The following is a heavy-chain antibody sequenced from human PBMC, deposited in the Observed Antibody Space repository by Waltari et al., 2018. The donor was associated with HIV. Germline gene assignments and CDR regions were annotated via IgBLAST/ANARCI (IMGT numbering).Heavy chain of an antibody. V-gene: IGHV4-34*01. CDR3: AIGRYYYGSGIRVY. CDR1: GGSFSGYY. CDR2: INHSGST. D-gene: IGHD3-10*01. Sequence: QVQLQQWGAGLLKPSETPSLTCAVYGGSFSGYYWSWIRQPPGKGLEWIGEINHSGSTNYNPSLKSRVTISVDTSKNQFSLKLSSVTAADTAVYYCAIGRYYYGSGIRVYWGQGTLVTVSS. J-gene: IGHJ4*02.